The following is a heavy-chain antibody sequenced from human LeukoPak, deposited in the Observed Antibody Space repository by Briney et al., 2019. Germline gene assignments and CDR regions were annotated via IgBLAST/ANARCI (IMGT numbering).Heavy chain of an antibody. CDR3: ARGTYYYYDSSGYLFWFDP. CDR1: GGSFSGYY. D-gene: IGHD3-22*01. CDR2: INHSGSS. V-gene: IGHV4-34*01. Sequence: SSETLSHTCAVYGGSFSGYYWSWIRQPPGKGLEWIGEINHSGSSNYNPSLKSRATIYVDTSKNQFSLRLSSVTAADTAIYYCARGTYYYYDSSGYLFWFDPWGQGTQVTVSS. J-gene: IGHJ5*02.